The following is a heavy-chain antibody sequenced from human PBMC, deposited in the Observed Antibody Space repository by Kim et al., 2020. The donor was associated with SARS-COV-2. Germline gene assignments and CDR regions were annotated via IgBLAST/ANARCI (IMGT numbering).Heavy chain of an antibody. CDR3: AKSHSSSWYRSYYYYGMDV. Sequence: GRFTISKDKSKNTLYLQMNSLRAEDTAVYYCAKSHSSSWYRSYYYYGMDVWGQGTTVTVSS. V-gene: IGHV3-23*01. J-gene: IGHJ6*02. D-gene: IGHD6-13*01.